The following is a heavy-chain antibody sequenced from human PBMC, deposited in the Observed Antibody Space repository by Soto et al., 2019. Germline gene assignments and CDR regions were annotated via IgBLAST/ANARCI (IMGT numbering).Heavy chain of an antibody. V-gene: IGHV3-30*18. J-gene: IGHJ4*02. CDR3: AKDDQYCSGGSCFTTGDY. Sequence: QVQLVESGGGVVQPGRSLRLSCAASGFTFSSYGMHWVRQAPGKGLEWVAVISYDGSNKYYADSVKGRFTISRDNSKNTLYLQMNRLRDEDTAVYYCAKDDQYCSGGSCFTTGDYWGRGTLVTVSS. D-gene: IGHD2-15*01. CDR2: ISYDGSNK. CDR1: GFTFSSYG.